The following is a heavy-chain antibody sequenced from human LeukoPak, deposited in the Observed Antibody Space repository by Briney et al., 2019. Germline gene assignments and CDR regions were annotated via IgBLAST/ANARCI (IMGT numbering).Heavy chain of an antibody. CDR2: ISYDGSNK. D-gene: IGHD3-10*01. V-gene: IGHV3-30-3*01. CDR3: AKDKYYGSGSYLFDY. Sequence: GGSLRLSCAASGFTFSSYAMHWVRQAPGKGLEWVAVISYDGSNKYYADSVKGRFTISRDNSKNTLYLQMNSLRAEDTAVYYCAKDKYYGSGSYLFDYWGQGTLVTVSS. CDR1: GFTFSSYA. J-gene: IGHJ4*02.